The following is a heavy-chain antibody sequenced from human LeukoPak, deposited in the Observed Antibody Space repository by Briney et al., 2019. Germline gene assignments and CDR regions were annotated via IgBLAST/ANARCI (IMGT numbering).Heavy chain of an antibody. D-gene: IGHD5-12*01. CDR2: IYSGGST. CDR3: AISGYDVLGDYFDY. Sequence: GGSLRLSCAASEFTVSINYMSWVRQAPGKGLECVSLIYSGGSTYYADSVKGRFTISRDNSKNTLYLQMNSLRAEDTAVYYCAISGYDVLGDYFDYWGQGTLVTVSS. V-gene: IGHV3-66*01. J-gene: IGHJ4*02. CDR1: EFTVSINY.